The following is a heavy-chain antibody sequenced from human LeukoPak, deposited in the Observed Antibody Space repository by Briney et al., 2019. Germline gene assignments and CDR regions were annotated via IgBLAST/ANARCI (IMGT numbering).Heavy chain of an antibody. D-gene: IGHD5-12*01. CDR3: TTESGLRGAFDI. Sequence: GGSLRLSCAASGFTFCNVLMSWVRQAPGKGLELVGGLQSKTDGGTTDYAAPVKGRFTISRDDSKNTLYLQMNSLKPEDTAVYYCTTESGLRGAFDIWGQGTMVTVSS. J-gene: IGHJ3*02. V-gene: IGHV3-15*01. CDR1: GFTFCNVL. CDR2: LQSKTDGGTT.